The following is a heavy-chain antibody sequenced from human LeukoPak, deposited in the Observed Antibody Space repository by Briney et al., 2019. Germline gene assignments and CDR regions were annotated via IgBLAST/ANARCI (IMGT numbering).Heavy chain of an antibody. J-gene: IGHJ4*02. V-gene: IGHV4-31*03. Sequence: SETLSLTCTVSGGSISSGGYYWSWIRQHPGKGLEWIGYIYYSGSTYYNPSLKSRVTISVDTSKNQFSLKLSSVTAADTAVYYCARFDGRDGYNSPYWGQGTLVTVSS. CDR2: IYYSGST. CDR1: GGSISSGGYY. CDR3: ARFDGRDGYNSPY. D-gene: IGHD5-24*01.